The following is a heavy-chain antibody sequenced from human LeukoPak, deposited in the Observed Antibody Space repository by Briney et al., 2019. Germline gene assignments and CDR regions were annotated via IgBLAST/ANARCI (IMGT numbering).Heavy chain of an antibody. CDR3: ARAGLYSEGDLFAVTFDY. D-gene: IGHD3-3*01. Sequence: APVKVSCKASGYTFTGYYMHWVRQAPGQGLEWVGWINPNSGGTNYAQKFQGRVTMTRDTSISTAYMELSRLRSDDTAVYYCARAGLYSEGDLFAVTFDYWGQGTLVTVSS. J-gene: IGHJ4*02. CDR2: INPNSGGT. V-gene: IGHV1-2*02. CDR1: GYTFTGYY.